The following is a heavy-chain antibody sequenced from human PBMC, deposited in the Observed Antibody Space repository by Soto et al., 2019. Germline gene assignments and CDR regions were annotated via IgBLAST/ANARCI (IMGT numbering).Heavy chain of an antibody. J-gene: IGHJ6*02. CDR1: GFTFSSYA. V-gene: IGHV3-23*01. CDR3: ASARGRYHYYGMDV. CDR2: IINSGGST. Sequence: PGGSLRLSCAASGFTFSSYAMNWVRQAPGKGLEWVSGIINSGGSTYYADSVKGRFTISRDNSKSTLYLQMSSLRAEDTAVYYCASARGRYHYYGMDVWGQGTTVPVSS.